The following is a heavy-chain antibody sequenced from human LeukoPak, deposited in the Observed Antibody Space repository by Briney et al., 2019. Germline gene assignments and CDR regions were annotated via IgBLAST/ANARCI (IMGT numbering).Heavy chain of an antibody. J-gene: IGHJ5*02. CDR1: GFTFSSYS. V-gene: IGHV3-21*01. CDR3: ARDHEGSNRFDP. CDR2: ISSSSYI. Sequence: GGSLRLSCAASGFTFSSYSMNWVRQAPGKGLEWVSSISSSSYIYYADSVKGRFTISRDNAKNSLYLQMNSLRAEDTAVYYCARDHEGSNRFDPWGQGTLVTVSS.